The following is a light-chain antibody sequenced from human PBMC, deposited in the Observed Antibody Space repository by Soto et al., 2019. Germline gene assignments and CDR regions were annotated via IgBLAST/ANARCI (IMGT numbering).Light chain of an antibody. CDR2: GVS. Sequence: LTQPASVSGSPGQSITISCTGTSSDVGNYNYVSWYQQHPGKAPKLMIFGVSNRPSGVSDRFSGSKSGNTASLTISGLQAEDEADYHRSSYAGGYYLFGTGTKVTVL. V-gene: IGLV2-14*03. CDR1: SSDVGNYNY. CDR3: SSYAGGYYL. J-gene: IGLJ1*01.